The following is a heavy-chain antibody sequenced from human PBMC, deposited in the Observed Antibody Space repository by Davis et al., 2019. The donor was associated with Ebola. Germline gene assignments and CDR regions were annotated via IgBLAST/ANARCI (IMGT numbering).Heavy chain of an antibody. CDR2: TNLDSGDT. D-gene: IGHD4-23*01. J-gene: IGHJ5*02. CDR1: GYTFTDYY. Sequence: ASVPVSCKTSGYTFTDYYMHWVRQAPRQGLEWMGWTNLDSGDTDYAQNLKGRVTMTRDTSVSTAYMEVSWLRSDDTAVYYCAREVIVAAGVNIAYPDLWGQGTLVTVSS. CDR3: AREVIVAAGVNIAYPDL. V-gene: IGHV1-2*02.